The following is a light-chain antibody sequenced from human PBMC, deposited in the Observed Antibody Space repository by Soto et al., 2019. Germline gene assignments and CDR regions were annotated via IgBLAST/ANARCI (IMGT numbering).Light chain of an antibody. J-gene: IGKJ2*02. CDR2: WAS. CDR3: QQYYGAPRT. CDR1: QRVLYSSNNKNY. V-gene: IGKV4-1*01. Sequence: DIVMTQSPDSLSVSLGERATINCKSSQRVLYSSNNKNYLAWYQQKFGQPPKLLIYWASTRESGVPDRCGGSGSGADFTLTTSSLQAEDVAVYYCQQYYGAPRTFGQGTKLEIK.